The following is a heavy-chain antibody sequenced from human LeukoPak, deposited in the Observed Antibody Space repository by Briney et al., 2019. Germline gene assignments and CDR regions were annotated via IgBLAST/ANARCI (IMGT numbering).Heavy chain of an antibody. CDR3: ARGHYDGR. D-gene: IGHD3-22*01. J-gene: IGHJ4*02. Sequence: ASVKVSCKASGYTFTSYGISWVRQAPGQGLEWMGWIDTNTGKPTYAQGFTGRFVFSLDTSVSTAFLQISSLKTEDTAVYYCARGHYDGRWGQGTLVTVSS. CDR1: GYTFTSYG. CDR2: IDTNTGKP. V-gene: IGHV7-4-1*02.